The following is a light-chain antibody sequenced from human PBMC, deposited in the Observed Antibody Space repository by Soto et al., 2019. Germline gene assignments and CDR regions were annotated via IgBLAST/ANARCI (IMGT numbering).Light chain of an antibody. CDR2: EVS. V-gene: IGLV2-23*02. Sequence: QSVLTQPASVSGSPGQSITISCTGTSSDVGSYNLVSCYQQHPGKAPKLMIYEVSKRPSGVSNRFSGSKSGNTASLTISGLQAEDEADYYCCSYSGSSTLWVFGGGTKLTVL. J-gene: IGLJ3*02. CDR1: SSDVGSYNL. CDR3: CSYSGSSTLWV.